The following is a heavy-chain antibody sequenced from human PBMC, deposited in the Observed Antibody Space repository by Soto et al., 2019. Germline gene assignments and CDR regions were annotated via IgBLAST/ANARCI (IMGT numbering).Heavy chain of an antibody. CDR2: IYYSGST. V-gene: IGHV4-59*01. CDR1: GGSISSYY. J-gene: IGHJ4*02. D-gene: IGHD3-9*01. Sequence: SETLSLTCTVSGGSISSYYCNWIRQPPGKGLEWIGYIYYSGSTNYNPSLKSRVTISVDTSKNQFSLKLSSVTAADTAVYYCVREGDKRYFDYWGQGTLVTVSS. CDR3: VREGDKRYFDY.